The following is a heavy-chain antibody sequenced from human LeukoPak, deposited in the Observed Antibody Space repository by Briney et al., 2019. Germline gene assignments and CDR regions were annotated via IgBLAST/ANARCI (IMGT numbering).Heavy chain of an antibody. CDR1: GDTFTSDG. J-gene: IGHJ5*02. D-gene: IGHD2/OR15-2a*01. CDR3: ARDFSMRVGGSGS. Sequence: ASVKVSCKASGDTFTSDGISWVRQGPGQGGERMGWISAYNGNTNYAQKLQGRVTMTTATSTSTAYMELRSLRSDDTAVYYCARDFSMRVGGSGSWGQGTLVTVSS. V-gene: IGHV1-18*01. CDR2: ISAYNGNT.